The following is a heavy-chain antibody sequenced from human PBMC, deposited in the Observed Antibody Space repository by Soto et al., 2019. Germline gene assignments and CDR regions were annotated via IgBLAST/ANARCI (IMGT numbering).Heavy chain of an antibody. V-gene: IGHV3-30-3*01. J-gene: IGHJ6*02. Sequence: PGGSLRLSCAASGFTFSSYAMHWVRQAPGKGLEWVAVISYDGSNKYYADSVKGRFTISRDNSKHTLYLQMNSLRAEDTAVYYCARDPRGPDSYYYYGMDVWGQGTTVTVSS. CDR3: ARDPRGPDSYYYYGMDV. CDR1: GFTFSSYA. CDR2: ISYDGSNK.